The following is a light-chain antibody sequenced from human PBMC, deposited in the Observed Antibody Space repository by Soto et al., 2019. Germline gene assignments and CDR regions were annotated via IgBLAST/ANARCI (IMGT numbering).Light chain of an antibody. V-gene: IGKV3-20*01. Sequence: EMVLTQSPGTLSFSAGERATLSCRASQSVSSSYLAWYQQKPGQAPRLLIYGASSRATGIPDRFSGSGSGTDFTLTISRLEPEDFAVYYCQQYSSSPITFGQGTRLEIK. CDR2: GAS. CDR3: QQYSSSPIT. CDR1: QSVSSSY. J-gene: IGKJ5*01.